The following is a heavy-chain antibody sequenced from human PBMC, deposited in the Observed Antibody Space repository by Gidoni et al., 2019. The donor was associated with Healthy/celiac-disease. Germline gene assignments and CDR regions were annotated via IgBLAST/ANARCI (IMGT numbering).Heavy chain of an antibody. V-gene: IGHV4-31*03. CDR2: IYYSGRT. D-gene: IGHD3-22*01. Sequence: QVQLQESGPGLVKPSQTLSLTCPVSGSSLSRGGYYWSWIRQHPGKGLEWIGYIYYSGRTYYNPYLKSRVTISVDTSKNQFSLKLSSVTAADTAVYYCAAKVRYYDGNGGYYFDYWGQGTLVTVSS. J-gene: IGHJ4*02. CDR1: GSSLSRGGYY. CDR3: AAKVRYYDGNGGYYFDY.